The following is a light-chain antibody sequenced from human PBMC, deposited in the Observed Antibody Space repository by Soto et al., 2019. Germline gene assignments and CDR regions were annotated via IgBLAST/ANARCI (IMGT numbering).Light chain of an antibody. CDR1: SSGIGSYDY. CDR2: EVT. CDR3: SSFTSTSTRL. J-gene: IGLJ1*01. V-gene: IGLV2-14*01. Sequence: QSALTQPASVSGSPGQSITISCTGTSSGIGSYDYVSWYQQHPGKAPNLIIYEVTDRPSGVSNRLSGPKSGNTASLTISGLQAEDEADYYCSSFTSTSTRLFGSGTKVTVL.